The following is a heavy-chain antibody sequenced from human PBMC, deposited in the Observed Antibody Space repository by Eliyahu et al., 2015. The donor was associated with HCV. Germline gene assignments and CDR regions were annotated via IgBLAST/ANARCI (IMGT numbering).Heavy chain of an antibody. J-gene: IGHJ6*02. CDR1: GGTFSSYA. CDR3: AIKTEDIVVVPAAIYYYYGMDV. D-gene: IGHD2-2*01. CDR2: IIPIFGTA. V-gene: IGHV1-69*06. Sequence: QVQLVQSGAEVKKPGSSVKVSCKASGGTFSSYAIXWVRQAPGQGLEWMGGIIPIFGTANYAQKFQGRVTITADKSTSTAYMELSSLRSEDTAVYYCAIKTEDIVVVPAAIYYYYGMDVWGQGTTVTVSS.